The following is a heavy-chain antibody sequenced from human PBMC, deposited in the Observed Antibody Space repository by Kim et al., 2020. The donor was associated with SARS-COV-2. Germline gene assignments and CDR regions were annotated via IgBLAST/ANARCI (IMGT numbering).Heavy chain of an antibody. CDR1: GGSISRSSYF. D-gene: IGHD3-22*01. CDR3: APHDSTSVYDYVGERGMKEY. V-gene: IGHV4-39*01. CDR2: FYHSGTT. J-gene: IGHJ4*02. Sequence: SETLSLTCNVSGGSISRSSYFGAWIRQPPGKGLEWIGSFYHSGTTLNNPSLKSRVTITVDTSKNKFSLKLGSVTAAATAVYYCAPHDSTSVYDYVGERGMKEYWGQGTLVTVSS.